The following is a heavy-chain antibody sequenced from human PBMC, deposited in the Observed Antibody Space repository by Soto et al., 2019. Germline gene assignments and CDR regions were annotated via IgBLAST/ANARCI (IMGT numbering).Heavy chain of an antibody. CDR1: GFTFSSYS. J-gene: IGHJ4*02. CDR2: ISSSSSYI. D-gene: IGHD6-6*01. Sequence: GGSLRLSCAASGFTFSSYSMNWVRQAPGKGLEWVSSISSSSSYIYYADSVKGRFTISRDNAKNSLYLQMNSLRAEDTAVYYCARVLGDYSSSYYFDYWGQGTLVTVSS. CDR3: ARVLGDYSSSYYFDY. V-gene: IGHV3-21*01.